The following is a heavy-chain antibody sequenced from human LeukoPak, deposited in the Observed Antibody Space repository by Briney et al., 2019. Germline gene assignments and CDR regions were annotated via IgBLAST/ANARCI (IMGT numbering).Heavy chain of an antibody. D-gene: IGHD6-13*01. V-gene: IGHV3-7*03. CDR2: IKQDGSEK. J-gene: IGHJ5*02. CDR1: GFMFSSNW. CDR3: AKDASSTWPYNWFDP. Sequence: GGSLRLSCAASGFMFSSNWMSWVRLAPGKGLEWVANIKQDGSEKYYVDSVKGRFTISRDNAKNSLYLQMNSLRAEDTALYYCAKDASSTWPYNWFDPWGQGTLVTVSS.